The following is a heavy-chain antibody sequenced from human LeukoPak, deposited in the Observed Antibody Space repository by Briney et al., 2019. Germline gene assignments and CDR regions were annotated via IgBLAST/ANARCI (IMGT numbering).Heavy chain of an antibody. CDR1: GFTFSSYS. J-gene: IGHJ4*02. D-gene: IGHD1-26*01. Sequence: GGSLRLSCAASGFTFSSYSMNWARQAPGKGLEWVSSISSSSSYIYYADSVKGRFTISRDNAKNSLYLQMNSLRAEDTAVYYCARDKPSVGVPPDYWGQGTLVTVS. V-gene: IGHV3-21*01. CDR3: ARDKPSVGVPPDY. CDR2: ISSSSSYI.